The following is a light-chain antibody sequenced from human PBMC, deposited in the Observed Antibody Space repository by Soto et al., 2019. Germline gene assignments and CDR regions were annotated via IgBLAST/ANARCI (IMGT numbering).Light chain of an antibody. CDR3: QSYDSSQSGYVV. J-gene: IGLJ2*01. CDR2: GNS. Sequence: QSVLTQPPSVSGAPGQTVTISCTGSSSNIGAGYDVHWYQQLPGTAPKLLIYGNSNRPSGVPYRFSGSKSGTSASLAITGLQAEDEADYYCQSYDSSQSGYVVFGGGTKLTVL. CDR1: SSNIGAGYD. V-gene: IGLV1-40*01.